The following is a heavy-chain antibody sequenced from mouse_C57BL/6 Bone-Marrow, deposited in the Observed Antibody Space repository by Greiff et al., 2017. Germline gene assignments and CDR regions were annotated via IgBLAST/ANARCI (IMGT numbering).Heavy chain of an antibody. D-gene: IGHD1-1*01. Sequence: EVQGVESGEGLVKPGGSLKLSCAASGFTFSSYAMSWVRQTPEKRLEWVAYISSGGDYIYYADTVKGRFTISRDNARNTLYLQMSSLKSEDTAMYYCTRDYYGKNYAMDYWGQGTSVTVSS. J-gene: IGHJ4*01. CDR3: TRDYYGKNYAMDY. V-gene: IGHV5-9-1*02. CDR1: GFTFSSYA. CDR2: ISSGGDYI.